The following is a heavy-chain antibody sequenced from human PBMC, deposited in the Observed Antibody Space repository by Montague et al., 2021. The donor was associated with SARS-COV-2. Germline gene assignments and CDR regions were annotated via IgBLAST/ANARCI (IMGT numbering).Heavy chain of an antibody. CDR1: GGSISTYY. CDR2: IYYSGST. Sequence: SETLSLTCSVSGGSISTYYWSWIWQPPGKGLEWIGYIYYSGSTNYNPSLKSRVTISIDTSKNQFSLELSSVTAADMAVYYCASPGGYCTGGSCYYVYWGQGTLVTASP. D-gene: IGHD2-15*01. CDR3: ASPGGYCTGGSCYYVY. V-gene: IGHV4-59*01. J-gene: IGHJ4*02.